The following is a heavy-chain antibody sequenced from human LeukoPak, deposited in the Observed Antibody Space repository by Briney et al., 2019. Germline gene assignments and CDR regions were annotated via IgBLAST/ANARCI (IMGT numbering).Heavy chain of an antibody. J-gene: IGHJ2*01. CDR2: THHSGST. V-gene: IGHV4-38-2*02. D-gene: IGHD3-10*01. CDR3: ARHESLLLWFGELRSAWYFDL. Sequence: SETLSLTCTVSGSSISHNYYWEWVRQPPGKGLELIGNTHHSGSTYYSPSLKSRVTISLDTSKNLFSLNLSSVTAADTAVYFCARHESLLLWFGELRSAWYFDLWGRGTLVTVSS. CDR1: GSSISHNYY.